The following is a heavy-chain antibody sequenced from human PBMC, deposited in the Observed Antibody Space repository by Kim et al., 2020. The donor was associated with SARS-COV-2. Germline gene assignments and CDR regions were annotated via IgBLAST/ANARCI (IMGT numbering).Heavy chain of an antibody. V-gene: IGHV3-30*04. CDR2: ISYDGSNK. J-gene: IGHJ6*02. Sequence: LSLTCAASGFTFSSYAMHWVRQAPGKGLEWVAVISYDGSNKYYADSVKGRFTISRDNSKNTLYLQMNSLRAEDTAVYYCARARHVANLRHFDWVPTSGMDVWGQGTTVTVSS. CDR3: ARARHVANLRHFDWVPTSGMDV. CDR1: GFTFSSYA. D-gene: IGHD3-9*01.